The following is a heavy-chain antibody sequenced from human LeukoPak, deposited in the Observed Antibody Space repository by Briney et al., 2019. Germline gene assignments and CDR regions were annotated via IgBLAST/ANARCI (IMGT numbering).Heavy chain of an antibody. J-gene: IGHJ4*02. V-gene: IGHV3-30*03. D-gene: IGHD6-19*01. Sequence: GGSLRLSCAASGFTFSSYGMHWVRQAPGKGLEWVAVISYDGSNKYYADSVKGRFTISRDNSKNTLYLQMNSLRAEDMAVYYCARSRGSQNSGWYGDYWGQGAQVTVSS. CDR2: ISYDGSNK. CDR1: GFTFSSYG. CDR3: ARSRGSQNSGWYGDY.